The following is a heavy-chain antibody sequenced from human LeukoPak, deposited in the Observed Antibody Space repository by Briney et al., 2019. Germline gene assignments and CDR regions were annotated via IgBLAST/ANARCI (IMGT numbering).Heavy chain of an antibody. J-gene: IGHJ4*02. D-gene: IGHD2-2*01. Sequence: ASVKVSCKASGYTFTSYGISWVRQAPGQGLEWMGWISAYNGNTNHAQKLQGRVTMTTDTSTSTAYMELRSLRSDDTAVYYCARDLRGTGYCSSTSCQTGYWGQGTLVTVSS. CDR1: GYTFTSYG. CDR2: ISAYNGNT. CDR3: ARDLRGTGYCSSTSCQTGY. V-gene: IGHV1-18*01.